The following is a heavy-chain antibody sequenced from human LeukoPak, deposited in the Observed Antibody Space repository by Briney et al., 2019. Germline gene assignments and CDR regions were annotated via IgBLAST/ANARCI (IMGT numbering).Heavy chain of an antibody. CDR3: AKVSIAVAGEGWFDP. J-gene: IGHJ5*02. CDR1: GYTFTGYY. CDR2: INPNSGGT. D-gene: IGHD6-19*01. V-gene: IGHV1-2*02. Sequence: GASVKVSCKASGYTFTGYYMHWVRQAPGQGLEWMGWINPNSGGTNYAQKFQGRVTMTRDTSISTAYMELSRLRSDDTAVYYCAKVSIAVAGEGWFDPWGQGTLVTVSS.